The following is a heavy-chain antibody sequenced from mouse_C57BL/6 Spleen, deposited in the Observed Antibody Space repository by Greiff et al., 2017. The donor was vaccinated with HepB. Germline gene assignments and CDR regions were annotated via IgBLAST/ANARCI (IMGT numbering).Heavy chain of an antibody. D-gene: IGHD1-2*01. CDR3: ARTARIKY. CDR2: ISYSGST. CDR1: GYSITSGYG. V-gene: IGHV3-2*02. J-gene: IGHJ2*01. Sequence: DVQLQDSGPGLVKPSQSLSLTCTVPGYSITSGYGWNWIRQFPGNKLEWMGYISYSGSTNYNPSLKSRISITRDTSKNQFFLQLNSVTTEDTATYYCARTARIKYWGQGTTLTVSS.